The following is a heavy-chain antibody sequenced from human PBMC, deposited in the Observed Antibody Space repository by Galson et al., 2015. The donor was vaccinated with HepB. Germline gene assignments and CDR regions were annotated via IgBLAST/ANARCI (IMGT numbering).Heavy chain of an antibody. CDR1: GFTFSSYG. D-gene: IGHD3-10*01. J-gene: IGHJ4*02. V-gene: IGHV3-30*18. CDR3: AKDLRRGSDYYLDY. CDR2: ILFDGSKK. Sequence: SLRLSCAASGFTFSSYGMHWVRQAPGKGLEWVALILFDGSKKYYADSVKGRFTISRDNSKDTVILQMNSLKAEDTAVYYCAKDLRRGSDYYLDYWGQGTLVTVAS.